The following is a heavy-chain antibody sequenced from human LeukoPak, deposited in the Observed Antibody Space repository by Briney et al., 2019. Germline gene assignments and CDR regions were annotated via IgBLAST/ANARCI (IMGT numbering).Heavy chain of an antibody. V-gene: IGHV4-39*01. J-gene: IGHJ4*02. CDR2: IYYSGST. Sequence: SETLSLTCTVSGGSISSSSYYWGWIRQPPGKGLEWIGSIYYSGSTYYNPSLKSRVTISVDTSKNQFSLKLSSVTAADTAVYYCATSTVTGGFDYWGQGTLVTVSS. D-gene: IGHD4-17*01. CDR1: GGSISSSSYY. CDR3: ATSTVTGGFDY.